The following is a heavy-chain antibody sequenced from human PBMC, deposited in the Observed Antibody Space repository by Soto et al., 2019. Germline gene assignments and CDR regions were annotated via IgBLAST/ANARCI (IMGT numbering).Heavy chain of an antibody. V-gene: IGHV3-23*01. CDR1: GFTFSRYA. J-gene: IGHJ5*02. CDR3: AKDAVAGDGVWLAHA. D-gene: IGHD4-17*01. CDR2: LYGSGRGI. Sequence: EVQLLESGGGLVQPGGSLRLSCAASGFTFSRYAMIWIRQVPGKVLEWVSGLYGSGRGIHYADSVKGRFTISRDNSAYAVYLQMNNLRVEYTAVYYCAKDAVAGDGVWLAHAWGRGTAVTGSS.